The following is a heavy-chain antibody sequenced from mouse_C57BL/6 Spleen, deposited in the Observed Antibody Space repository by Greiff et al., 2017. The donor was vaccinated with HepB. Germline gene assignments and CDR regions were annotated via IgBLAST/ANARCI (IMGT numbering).Heavy chain of an antibody. D-gene: IGHD3-2*02. CDR3: ARYSSGCAWFAY. CDR2: INPSSGYT. V-gene: IGHV1-4*01. J-gene: IGHJ3*01. CDR1: GYTFTSYT. Sequence: QVQLQQSGAELARPGASVKMSCKASGYTFTSYTMHWVKQRPGQGLEWIGYINPSSGYTKYNQKFKDKATLTADKSSSTAYMQLSSLTSEDAAVYYCARYSSGCAWFAYWGQGTLVTVSA.